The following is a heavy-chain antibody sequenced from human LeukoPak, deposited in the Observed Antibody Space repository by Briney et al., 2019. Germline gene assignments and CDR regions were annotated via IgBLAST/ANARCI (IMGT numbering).Heavy chain of an antibody. CDR2: ISADGGST. Sequence: QPGGSLSLSCVASGFNFDDSAMHWVRKAPGKGLEWVSLISADGGSTFSADSVKGRFSISRDNSKNSLYLQMNSLRSEDTAMYYCAKESGKFDYWGQGTLVAVSS. CDR1: GFNFDDSA. J-gene: IGHJ4*02. CDR3: AKESGKFDY. V-gene: IGHV3-43*02.